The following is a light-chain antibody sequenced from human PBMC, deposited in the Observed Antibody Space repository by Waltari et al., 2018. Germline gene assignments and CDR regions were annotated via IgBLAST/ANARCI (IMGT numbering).Light chain of an antibody. CDR3: QQANSFPLA. J-gene: IGKJ1*01. V-gene: IGKV1D-12*01. CDR1: QDIHTW. Sequence: DMQMTQSPSYVSASVVDRVTITCRASQDIHTWLAWYQQKPGKAPKLLIYGASSLQSGVPSMFSGSGSGTDFTLVISSLQPEDFATYYCQQANSFPLAFGQGTKIEMK. CDR2: GAS.